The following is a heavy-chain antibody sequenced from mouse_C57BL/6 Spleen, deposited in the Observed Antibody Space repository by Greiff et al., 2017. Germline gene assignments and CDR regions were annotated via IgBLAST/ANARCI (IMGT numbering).Heavy chain of an antibody. J-gene: IGHJ1*03. V-gene: IGHV1-80*01. CDR3: ARESWYSNHWDFEG. CDR2: LYPGDGDT. CDR1: GYAFSRYW. D-gene: IGHD2-5*01. Sequence: QVQLQQSGAELVKPGASVKISCKASGYAFSRYWLNWVKQRPGKGLEWIGQLYPGDGDTNYNGKVKGKATLTADKASSTAYMQSSSLTAEDSAVYVWARESWYSNHWDFEGWGTGTTVTVSS.